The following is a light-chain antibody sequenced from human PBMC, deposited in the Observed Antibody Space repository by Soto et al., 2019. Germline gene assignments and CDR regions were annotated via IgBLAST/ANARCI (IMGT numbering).Light chain of an antibody. Sequence: DIQMTQSPSTLSASVGDRVTITCRASQRMSGFLAWYQQKPGKAPQLLISDASSLESGVPSRFGGGGSGTAFTLTISSLQPEDFATYYCQHYSSNSGTFGPGTKVDIK. J-gene: IGKJ1*01. CDR1: QRMSGF. CDR2: DAS. V-gene: IGKV1-5*01. CDR3: QHYSSNSGT.